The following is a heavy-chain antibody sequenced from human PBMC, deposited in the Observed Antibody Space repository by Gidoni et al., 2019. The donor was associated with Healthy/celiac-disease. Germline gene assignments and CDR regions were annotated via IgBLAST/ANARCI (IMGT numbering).Heavy chain of an antibody. CDR3: ARGGFVVVPAAKDPYYYYGMDV. J-gene: IGHJ6*04. V-gene: IGHV4-61*01. CDR1: GGSVSSGSYY. CDR2: IYYSGST. D-gene: IGHD2-2*01. Sequence: QVQLQESGPGLVKPSETLSLTCTVSGGSVSSGSYYWSWIRQPPGKGLEWIGYIYYSGSTNYNPSLKSRVTISVDTSKNQFSLKLSSVTAADTAVYYCARGGFVVVPAAKDPYYYYGMDVWGKWTTVTVSS.